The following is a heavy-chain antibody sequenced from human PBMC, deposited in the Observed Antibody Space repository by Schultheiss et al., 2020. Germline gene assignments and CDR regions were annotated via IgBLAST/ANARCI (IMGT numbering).Heavy chain of an antibody. J-gene: IGHJ4*02. CDR2: INHSGST. D-gene: IGHD3-22*01. Sequence: SETLSLTCTVSGGSISSYYWSWIRQPPGKGLEWIGEINHSGSTNYNPSLKSRVTMSVDTSKNQFSLKLSSVTAADTAVYYCARAFDSSAFPFDYWGQGTLVTVSS. CDR1: GGSISSYY. V-gene: IGHV4-34*01. CDR3: ARAFDSSAFPFDY.